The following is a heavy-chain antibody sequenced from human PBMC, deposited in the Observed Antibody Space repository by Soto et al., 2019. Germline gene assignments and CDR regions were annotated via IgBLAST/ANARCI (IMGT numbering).Heavy chain of an antibody. J-gene: IGHJ6*02. CDR3: AREGTTMVRGVITLEDYYGMDV. CDR2: INPSGGST. D-gene: IGHD3-10*01. CDR1: GYTFTSYY. V-gene: IGHV1-46*01. Sequence: GASVKVSCKASGYTFTSYYMHWVRQAPGQGLEWMGIINPSGGSTSYAQKFQGRVTMTRDTSTSTVYMELSSLRSEDTAVYYCAREGTTMVRGVITLEDYYGMDVWGQGTTVTVSS.